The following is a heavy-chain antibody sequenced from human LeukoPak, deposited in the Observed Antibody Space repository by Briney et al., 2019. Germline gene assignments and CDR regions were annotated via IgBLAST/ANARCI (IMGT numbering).Heavy chain of an antibody. Sequence: GGSVRLSCTGSGFAFGTYAMSWVRQAPGKGLEWVSAISGSGGSTYYADSVKGRFTISRDNSKNTLYLQMNSLRAEDTAVYYCAKDGGTYYYDSSGYYLYYFDYWGQGSLVTVSS. V-gene: IGHV3-23*01. CDR3: AKDGGTYYYDSSGYYLYYFDY. D-gene: IGHD3-22*01. CDR1: GFAFGTYA. J-gene: IGHJ4*02. CDR2: ISGSGGST.